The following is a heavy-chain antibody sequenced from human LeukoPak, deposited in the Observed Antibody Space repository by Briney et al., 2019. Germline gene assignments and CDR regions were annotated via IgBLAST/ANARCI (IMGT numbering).Heavy chain of an antibody. D-gene: IGHD3-9*01. J-gene: IGHJ4*02. CDR1: GGPISRYY. Sequence: SETLSLTCTVSGGPISRYYRSCIPQPPGKGLEWIGDIYYSGSTNYNPSLKSRVTISVDTSKNQFSLKLSSVTAADTAVYYCARSKDILTGYCFDYWGQGTLVTVSS. CDR3: ARSKDILTGYCFDY. CDR2: IYYSGST. V-gene: IGHV4-59*01.